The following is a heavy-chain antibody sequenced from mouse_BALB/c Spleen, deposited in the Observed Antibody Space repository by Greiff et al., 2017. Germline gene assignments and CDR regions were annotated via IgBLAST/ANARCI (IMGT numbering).Heavy chain of an antibody. V-gene: IGHV3-2*02. Sequence: DVQLQESGPGLVKPSQSLSLTCTVTGYSITSDYAWNWIRQFPGNKLEWMGYISYSGSTSYNPSLKSRISITRDTSKNQFFLQLNSVTTEDTATYYCARLDLHYYGFFDYWGQGTTLTVSS. CDR3: ARLDLHYYGFFDY. CDR2: ISYSGST. J-gene: IGHJ2*01. D-gene: IGHD1-2*01. CDR1: GYSITSDYA.